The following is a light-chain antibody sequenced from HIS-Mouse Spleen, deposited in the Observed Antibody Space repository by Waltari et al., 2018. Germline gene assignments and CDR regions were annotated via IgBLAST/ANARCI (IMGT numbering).Light chain of an antibody. V-gene: IGLV3-1*01. CDR3: QAWDSSTAV. J-gene: IGLJ1*01. Sequence: SYELTQPPSVSVSPGQTASITCSGDKLGDKYACWYQQKPGQSPVLVIYQDSKRPSGIPGGFSGSNSGNTATLTISGTQAMDEADYYCQAWDSSTAVFGTGTKVTVL. CDR2: QDS. CDR1: KLGDKY.